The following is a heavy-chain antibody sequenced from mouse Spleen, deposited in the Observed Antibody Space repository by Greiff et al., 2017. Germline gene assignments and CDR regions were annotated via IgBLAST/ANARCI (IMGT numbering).Heavy chain of an antibody. CDR3: ARRDYPYAMDY. D-gene: IGHD2-4*01. J-gene: IGHJ4*01. V-gene: IGHV5-9*04. CDR1: GFTFSSYA. Sequence: EVKLMESGGGLVKLGGSLKLSCAASGFTFSSYAMSWVRQTPEKRLEWVATISSGGGNTYYPDSVKGRFTISRDNAKNTLYLQMSSLKSEDTAMYYCARRDYPYAMDYWGQGTSVTVSS. CDR2: ISSGGGNT.